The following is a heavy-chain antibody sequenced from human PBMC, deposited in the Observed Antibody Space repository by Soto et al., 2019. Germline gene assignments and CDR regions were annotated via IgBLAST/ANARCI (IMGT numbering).Heavy chain of an antibody. Sequence: SGPTLVKPTQTLTLTCTFSGFSLSTSGVGVGWIRQPPGKALEWLALIYWNDDKRYSPSLKSRLTITKDTSKNQVVLTMTNMDPVDTATYYCAHVSRLKDYGDSWGQGTLVTVSS. J-gene: IGHJ4*02. V-gene: IGHV2-5*01. CDR3: AHVSRLKDYGDS. CDR1: GFSLSTSGVG. D-gene: IGHD2-21*01. CDR2: IYWNDDK.